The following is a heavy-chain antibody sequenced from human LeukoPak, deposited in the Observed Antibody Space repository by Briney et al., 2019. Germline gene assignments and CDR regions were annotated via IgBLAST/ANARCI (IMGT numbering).Heavy chain of an antibody. V-gene: IGHV1-18*01. CDR2: ISAYNGNT. D-gene: IGHD3-22*01. CDR3: ARGLRGFGLGYSYYYYMDV. Sequence: GASVKVSCKASGYTLTSYGISWVRQAPGQGLEWMGWISAYNGNTNYAQKLQGRVTMTTDTSTSTAYMELRRLRSDDTAVYYCARGLRGFGLGYSYYYYMDVWGKGTTVTISS. J-gene: IGHJ6*03. CDR1: GYTLTSYG.